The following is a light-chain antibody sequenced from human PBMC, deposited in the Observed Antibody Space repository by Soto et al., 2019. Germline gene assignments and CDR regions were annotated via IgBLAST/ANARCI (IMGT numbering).Light chain of an antibody. V-gene: IGKV4-1*01. CDR2: WAS. CDR1: QSGLYSSNHQNY. J-gene: IGKJ4*01. Sequence: DIVMTQSPDSLAVSLGERATINCKSSQSGLYSSNHQNYLAWYQQKPGQPPQLLIYWASTRESGVPDRFSGSGSGTDFPLTISSLQAEDVAVYYCQQYYTTPLTFGRGTKVEIK. CDR3: QQYYTTPLT.